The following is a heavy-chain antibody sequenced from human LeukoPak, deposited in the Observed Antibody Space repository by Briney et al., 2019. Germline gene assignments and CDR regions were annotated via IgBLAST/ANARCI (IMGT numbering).Heavy chain of an antibody. CDR1: GGSFSGYY. V-gene: IGHV4-34*01. CDR3: ARGLGGSSGCFGY. D-gene: IGHD6-19*01. J-gene: IGHJ4*02. Sequence: PSETLSLTCAVYGGSFSGYYWSWIRQPPGKGLEWIGEINHSGSTNYNPPLKSRVTISLDTSKNQLSLKLSSVTAADTAVYYCARGLGGSSGCFGYWGQGTLVTVSS. CDR2: INHSGST.